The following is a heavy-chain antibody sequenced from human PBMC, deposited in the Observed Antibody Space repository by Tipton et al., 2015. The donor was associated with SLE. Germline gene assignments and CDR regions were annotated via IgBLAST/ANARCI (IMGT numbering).Heavy chain of an antibody. CDR1: GFTFSDYY. CDR2: SNEDGGIT. Sequence: GSLRLSCAASGFTFSDYYMSWIRQAPGKGLEWVSRSNEDGGITSYADSVRGRFTISRDISKNTAYLQVNSLRVEDTALYYCAKDGGQQLVTWGQGTLVIVSS. D-gene: IGHD6-13*01. CDR3: AKDGGQQLVT. V-gene: IGHV3-74*01. J-gene: IGHJ5*02.